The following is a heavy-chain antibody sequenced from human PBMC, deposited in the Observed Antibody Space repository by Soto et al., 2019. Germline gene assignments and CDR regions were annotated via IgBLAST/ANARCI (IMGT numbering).Heavy chain of an antibody. J-gene: IGHJ4*02. CDR3: SGAEIPDTAYFSLY. CDR1: GYTFTGYR. V-gene: IGHV5-51*01. CDR2: TYPGDSDT. Sequence: GESLKICCTGCGYTFTGYRSGWVRQMPGKGLEWMGITYPGDSDTRYSPSFQGRVTISADKSINTAYMHVSSLQASDTAMYYCSGAEIPDTAYFSLYWGQGTPVTFSS. D-gene: IGHD1-26*01.